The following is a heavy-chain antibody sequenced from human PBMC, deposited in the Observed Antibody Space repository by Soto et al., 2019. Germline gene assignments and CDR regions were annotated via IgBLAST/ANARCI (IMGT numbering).Heavy chain of an antibody. CDR3: ARGSGFLGELSLDDAFDI. D-gene: IGHD3-16*02. CDR1: GYTFTGYY. Sequence: ASVKVSCKASGYTFTGYYMHWVRQAPGQGLEWMGWINPNSGGTNYAQKFQGWVTMTRDTSISTAYMELSRLRSDDTAVYYCARGSGFLGELSLDDAFDIWGQGTMVTVSS. J-gene: IGHJ3*02. CDR2: INPNSGGT. V-gene: IGHV1-2*04.